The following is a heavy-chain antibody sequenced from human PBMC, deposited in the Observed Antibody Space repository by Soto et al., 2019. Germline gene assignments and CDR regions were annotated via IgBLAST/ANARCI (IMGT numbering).Heavy chain of an antibody. D-gene: IGHD1-7*01. V-gene: IGHV3-11*01. CDR1: GFTFSDYF. CDR2: ITTSSTI. CDR3: ASDWNSND. J-gene: IGHJ4*02. Sequence: GGSLRLSCAASGFTFSDYFMSWIRQAPGKGLEWVSYITTSSTIYYADSVKGRFTISRDNAKNSLFLQMNSLRAEDTAVYYCASDWNSNDWGQGTLVTVSS.